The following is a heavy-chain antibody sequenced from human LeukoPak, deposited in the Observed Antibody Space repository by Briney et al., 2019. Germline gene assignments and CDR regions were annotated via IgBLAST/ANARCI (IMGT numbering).Heavy chain of an antibody. CDR3: ARGGGYSYGFRYYFDY. D-gene: IGHD5-18*01. Sequence: PSETLSLTCTVSGGSISSYYWSWIRQPLGKGLEWIGYIYYSGSTNYNPSLKSRVTISVDTSKNQFSLKLSSVTAADTAVYYCARGGGYSYGFRYYFDYWGQGTLVTVSS. J-gene: IGHJ4*02. CDR1: GGSISSYY. CDR2: IYYSGST. V-gene: IGHV4-59*01.